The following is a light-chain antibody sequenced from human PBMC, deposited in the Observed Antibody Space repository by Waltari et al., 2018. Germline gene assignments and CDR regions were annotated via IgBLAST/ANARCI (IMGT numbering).Light chain of an antibody. J-gene: IGKJ4*01. CDR1: QSISRH. V-gene: IGKV3-15*01. CDR2: GAS. Sequence: EIVMTQSPATLSVSPGERATLSCRASQSISRHLAWYQQKPGQAPRLLIYGASTRATDVPARFSGSGSGTEFTLTISSLQSEDFAVYYCQQYNEWPPLTFG. CDR3: QQYNEWPPLT.